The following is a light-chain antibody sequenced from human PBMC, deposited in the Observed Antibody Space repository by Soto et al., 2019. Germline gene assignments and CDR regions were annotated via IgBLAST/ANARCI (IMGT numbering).Light chain of an antibody. Sequence: QSVLTQPPSVSGTPGQRVTISCSGSSSNIGSNAVNWYQQVPGTAPKLLMYGRNQRPSGVPDRFSGSKSGTSASLAISGLQSEDEADYYCAAWDDSLNGPAFGGGTKLTVL. CDR2: GRN. CDR3: AAWDDSLNGPA. V-gene: IGLV1-44*01. J-gene: IGLJ2*01. CDR1: SSNIGSNA.